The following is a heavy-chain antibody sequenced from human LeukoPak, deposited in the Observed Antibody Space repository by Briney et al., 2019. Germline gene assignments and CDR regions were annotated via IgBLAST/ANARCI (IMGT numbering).Heavy chain of an antibody. V-gene: IGHV1-2*02. CDR2: INPNSGGT. CDR1: GYTFTGYY. J-gene: IGHJ4*02. D-gene: IGHD2-15*01. Sequence: ASVKVSRKASGYTFTGYYMHWVRQAPGQGLEWMGWINPNSGGTNYAQKFQGRVTMTRDTSISTAYMELSRLRSDDTAVYYCARAVVVAATQTFDYWGQGTLVTVSS. CDR3: ARAVVVAATQTFDY.